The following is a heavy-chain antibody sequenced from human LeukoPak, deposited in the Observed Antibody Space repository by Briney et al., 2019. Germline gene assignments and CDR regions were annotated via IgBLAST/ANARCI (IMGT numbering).Heavy chain of an antibody. Sequence: PSQTLSLTCAVSGGSISSGGYSWSWIRQPPGKGLEWIGYIYHSGSTYYNPSLKSRVTISVDRSKNQFSLKLSSVTAADTAVYYCARSSYYYDSSGYWSYYYCGMDVWGQGTTVTVSS. CDR1: GGSISSGGYS. V-gene: IGHV4-30-2*01. J-gene: IGHJ6*02. CDR2: IYHSGST. CDR3: ARSSYYYDSSGYWSYYYCGMDV. D-gene: IGHD3-22*01.